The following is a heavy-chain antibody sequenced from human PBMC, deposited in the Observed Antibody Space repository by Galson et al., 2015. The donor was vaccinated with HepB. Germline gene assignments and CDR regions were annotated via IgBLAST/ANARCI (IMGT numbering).Heavy chain of an antibody. CDR3: ARFRHCGGDCHYADY. CDR1: PGSISSYH. V-gene: IGHV4-59*01. Sequence: ETLSLTCTVSPGSISSYHWSWIRQPPGKGLQWIAYMFHSRSTNYNPSLKSRVTISGDTSKNQFFLKLRSVTAADTAIYYCARFRHCGGDCHYADYWGQGTLVTVSS. D-gene: IGHD2-21*02. CDR2: MFHSRST. J-gene: IGHJ4*02.